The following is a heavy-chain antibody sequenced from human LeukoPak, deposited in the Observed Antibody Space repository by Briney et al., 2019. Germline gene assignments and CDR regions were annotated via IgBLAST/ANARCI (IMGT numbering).Heavy chain of an antibody. CDR1: GYTFTSYG. CDR2: ISAYNGNT. CDR3: ARGVGCSSTSCYPIYYYYYMDV. D-gene: IGHD2-2*01. Sequence: ASVKVSCKASGYTFTSYGISWVRQAPGQGLEWMGWISAYNGNTNYAQKLQGRVTMTTDTSTGTAYMELRSLRSDDTAVYYCARGVGCSSTSCYPIYYYYYMDVWGKGSTVTVSS. V-gene: IGHV1-18*01. J-gene: IGHJ6*03.